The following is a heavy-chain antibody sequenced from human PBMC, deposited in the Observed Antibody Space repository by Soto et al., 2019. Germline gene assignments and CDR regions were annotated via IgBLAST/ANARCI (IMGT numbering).Heavy chain of an antibody. CDR2: IYYSGST. CDR3: ARGGMITFGVYFDY. Sequence: ASETLSLTCTVSGGSISSGDYYWSWIRQPPGKGLEWIGYIYYSGSTYYNPSLKSRVTISVDTSKNQFSLKLSSVTAADTAVYYCARGGMITFGVYFDYWGQGTLVTVSS. D-gene: IGHD3-16*01. V-gene: IGHV4-30-4*01. CDR1: GGSISSGDYY. J-gene: IGHJ4*02.